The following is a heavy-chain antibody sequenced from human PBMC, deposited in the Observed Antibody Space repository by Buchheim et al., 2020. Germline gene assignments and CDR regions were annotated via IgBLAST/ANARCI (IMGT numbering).Heavy chain of an antibody. CDR3: VRVSNWDLDY. CDR1: GFIYSNYW. V-gene: IGHV3-7*01. D-gene: IGHD7-27*01. J-gene: IGHJ4*02. CDR2: IRQDGGDK. Sequence: EVHLMESGGGLVQPGGSLRLSCAASGFIYSNYWMIWVRQAPGKGLEWVASIRQDGGDKYYVDSMEGRVTISRDNAKNSLYLQMNSLRAEDTAVYYCVRVSNWDLDYWGQGTL.